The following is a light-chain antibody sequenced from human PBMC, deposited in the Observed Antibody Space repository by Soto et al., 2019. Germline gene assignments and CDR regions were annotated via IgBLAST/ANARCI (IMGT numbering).Light chain of an antibody. V-gene: IGLV2-14*01. J-gene: IGLJ3*02. Sequence: QSALTQPASVSASPGQSITISCTGTSSDVGGYDYVSWYQQHPGKAPKLIIYQVTNRPSGVSNRFSGSKSGNTASLTISGLPPEDEAHYYCSSYTSTEIGVFGGGTKLTVL. CDR2: QVT. CDR1: SSDVGGYDY. CDR3: SSYTSTEIGV.